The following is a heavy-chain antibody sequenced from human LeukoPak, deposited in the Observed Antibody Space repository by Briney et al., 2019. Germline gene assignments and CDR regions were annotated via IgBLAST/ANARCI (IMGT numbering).Heavy chain of an antibody. J-gene: IGHJ3*02. V-gene: IGHV1-2*02. CDR3: ARLDYYYDGSGHAFDI. CDR2: INPNSGGT. Sequence: ASVKVSCKASGYTFTGYYMHWVRQAPGQGLEWMGWINPNSGGTNYAQKFQGRVTMTRDTSISTAYMELSRLRSDDTAVYYCARLDYYYDGSGHAFDIWGQGTMVTVSS. CDR1: GYTFTGYY. D-gene: IGHD3-22*01.